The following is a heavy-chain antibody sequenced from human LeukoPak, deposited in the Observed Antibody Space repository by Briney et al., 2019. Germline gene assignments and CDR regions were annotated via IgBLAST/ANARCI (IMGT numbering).Heavy chain of an antibody. CDR1: GFTFSSYG. Sequence: PGGSLRLSCAASGFTFSSYGMHWVRQAPPKGLEWVAFIRYDGSNKYYADSVKGRFTISRDNSKNTLYLQMNSLRAEDTAVYYCAKLVADSSSWYFLDYYYGMDVWGQGTTVTVSS. CDR2: IRYDGSNK. CDR3: AKLVADSSSWYFLDYYYGMDV. D-gene: IGHD6-13*01. V-gene: IGHV3-30*02. J-gene: IGHJ6*02.